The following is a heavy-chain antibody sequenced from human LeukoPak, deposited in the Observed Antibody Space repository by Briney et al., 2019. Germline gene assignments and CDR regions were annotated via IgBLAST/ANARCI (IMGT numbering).Heavy chain of an antibody. CDR3: ATDRYGPPFDI. J-gene: IGHJ3*02. CDR2: FDPEDGET. Sequence: ASVKVSCKVSGDTLTELSMHWVRQAPGKGLEWRGGFDPEDGETSYAQKVQGRVTMTEDTSTDTAYMELSSLRSEDTAVYYCATDRYGPPFDIWGQGTMVTVSS. D-gene: IGHD4-17*01. V-gene: IGHV1-24*01. CDR1: GDTLTELS.